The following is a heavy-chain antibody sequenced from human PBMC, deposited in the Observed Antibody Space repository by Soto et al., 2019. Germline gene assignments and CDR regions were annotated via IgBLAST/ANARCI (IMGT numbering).Heavy chain of an antibody. CDR2: ISSSSSTI. CDR1: GFTFSSYS. Sequence: EVQLVESGGGLVQPGGSLRLSCAASGFTFSSYSMNWVRQAPGKGLEWVSYISSSSSTIYYADSVKGRFTISRDNAKNSXYMXLNRLRAEDTAVYYCARDSDDSSGYYLLGVYYFDYWGQGTLVTVSS. J-gene: IGHJ4*02. D-gene: IGHD3-22*01. CDR3: ARDSDDSSGYYLLGVYYFDY. V-gene: IGHV3-48*01.